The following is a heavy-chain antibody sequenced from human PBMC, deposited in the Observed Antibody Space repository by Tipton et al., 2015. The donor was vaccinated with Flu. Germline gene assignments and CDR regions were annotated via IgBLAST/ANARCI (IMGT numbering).Heavy chain of an antibody. Sequence: QLVQSGAEVKKPGESLKISCKVSGYSFTNFWIGWVRQMPGKGLEWMGIIYLDDSDIRYSPSFQGQVTISADKSIRTAYLQWSSLKASDTAMYYCAREDYYDSSGQSPSYPFDIWGRGTMVTVSS. CDR3: AREDYYDSSGQSPSYPFDI. J-gene: IGHJ3*02. D-gene: IGHD3-22*01. V-gene: IGHV5-51*03. CDR2: IYLDDSDI. CDR1: GYSFTNFW.